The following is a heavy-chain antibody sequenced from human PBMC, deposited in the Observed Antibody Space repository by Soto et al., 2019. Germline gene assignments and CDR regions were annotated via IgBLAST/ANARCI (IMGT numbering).Heavy chain of an antibody. V-gene: IGHV4-31*03. CDR1: GGSISSGGYY. D-gene: IGHD3-10*01. CDR2: IYYSGST. Sequence: PSETLSLTCTVSGGSISSGGYYWSWIRQHPGKGLEWIGYIYYSGSTYYNPSLKSRVTISVDTSKNQFSLKLSSVTAADTAVYYCARGPGSSIYFYYGMDVWGQGTTVTVSS. J-gene: IGHJ6*02. CDR3: ARGPGSSIYFYYGMDV.